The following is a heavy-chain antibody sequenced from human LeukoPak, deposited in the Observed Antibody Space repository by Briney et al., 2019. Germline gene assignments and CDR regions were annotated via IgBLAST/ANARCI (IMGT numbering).Heavy chain of an antibody. D-gene: IGHD1-1*01. CDR1: GGSISSGNYY. J-gene: IGHJ4*02. V-gene: IGHV4-31*03. CDR2: IYYSGSI. CDR3: ARAANWNYFDY. Sequence: PSETLSLTCTVSGGSISSGNYYWSWIRQHPGKGLEWIGYIYYSGSIFYNPSLKSRVTISVDTSKNQFSLKLTSVTAADTAVYYCARAANWNYFDYWGQGTLVTVSS.